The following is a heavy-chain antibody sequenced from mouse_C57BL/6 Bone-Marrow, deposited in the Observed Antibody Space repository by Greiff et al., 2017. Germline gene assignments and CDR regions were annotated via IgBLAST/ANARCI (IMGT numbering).Heavy chain of an antibody. CDR2: IYPGDGDT. D-gene: IGHD1-1*01. CDR3: AREIYYYGSRYFDV. V-gene: IGHV1-80*01. Sequence: VKLQESGAELVKPGASVKISCKASGYAFSSYWMNWVKQRPGKGLEWIGQIYPGDGDTNYNGKFKGKATLTADKSSSTAYMQLSSLTSEDSAVYVCAREIYYYGSRYFDVWGTGTTVTVSS. J-gene: IGHJ1*03. CDR1: GYAFSSYW.